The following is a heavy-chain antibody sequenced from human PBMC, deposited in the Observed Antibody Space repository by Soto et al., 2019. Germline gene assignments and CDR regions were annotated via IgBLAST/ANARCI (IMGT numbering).Heavy chain of an antibody. D-gene: IGHD3-22*01. J-gene: IGHJ3*02. Sequence: QVQLVQSGAEVKKPGSSVKVSCKASGGTFRSYTISWVRQAPGQGLEWMGRIIPILGIANYAQKFQGRVTITADKSTSTAYMELSSLRSEDTAVYYCARDLDYYDSSGGGAFDIWGQGTMVTVSS. V-gene: IGHV1-69*08. CDR3: ARDLDYYDSSGGGAFDI. CDR1: GGTFRSYT. CDR2: IIPILGIA.